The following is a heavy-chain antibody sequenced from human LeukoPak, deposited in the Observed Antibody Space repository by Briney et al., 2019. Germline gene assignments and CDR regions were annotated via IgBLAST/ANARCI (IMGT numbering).Heavy chain of an antibody. Sequence: ASVKLSCKASGGTFSSYAMSWVRQATGQGLEWMGWMNHNSGNTGYAQKLQGRVTMTRNTSISTAYMELSSLRSDDTAVNYGARPWGSGSRNDYGLDVWGQGTPVTVSS. CDR2: MNHNSGNT. D-gene: IGHD3-10*01. V-gene: IGHV1-8*02. J-gene: IGHJ6*02. CDR3: ARPWGSGSRNDYGLDV. CDR1: GGTFSSYA.